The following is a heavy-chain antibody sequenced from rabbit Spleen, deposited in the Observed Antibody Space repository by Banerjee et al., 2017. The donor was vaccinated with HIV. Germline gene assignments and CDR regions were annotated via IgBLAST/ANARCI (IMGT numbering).Heavy chain of an antibody. CDR3: ARDGACGSYFAL. CDR1: GFSISSNY. Sequence: QLVESRGGLVQPVGSMKLSCKAYGFSISSNYMNCVRQAPGKGLEWIGYIDPVFGITYYSNWVNGRFSISRENAQNTVFIQMTSLTAADTASYFFARDGACGSYFALWGPGTLVTVS. CDR2: IDPVFGIT. D-gene: IGHD8-1*01. J-gene: IGHJ4*01. V-gene: IGHV1S7*01.